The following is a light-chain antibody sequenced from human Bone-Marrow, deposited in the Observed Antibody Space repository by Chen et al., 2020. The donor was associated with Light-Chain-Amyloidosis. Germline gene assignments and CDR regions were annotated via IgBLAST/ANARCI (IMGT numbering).Light chain of an antibody. V-gene: IGLV6-57*01. Sequence: NFMLTQPHSVSESPGKTVIIPCTRSSRSIATNYVQWYQQRPGSSPTTVIHEDDQRPSGVPDRFSGSIDRSSNSASLTISGLKTEDEADYNCQSYQGSSQGVFGGGTKLTVL. J-gene: IGLJ3*02. CDR3: QSYQGSSQGV. CDR2: EDD. CDR1: SRSIATNY.